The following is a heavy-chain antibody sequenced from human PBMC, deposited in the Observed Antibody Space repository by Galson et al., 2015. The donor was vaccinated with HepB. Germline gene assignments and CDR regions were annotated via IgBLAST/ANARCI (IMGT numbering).Heavy chain of an antibody. CDR1: GFTFSSYA. V-gene: IGHV3-30-3*01. CDR3: ARGPAVAVSRIDY. J-gene: IGHJ4*02. CDR2: ISYDGSNK. D-gene: IGHD6-19*01. Sequence: SLRLSCAASGFTFSSYAMHWVRQAPGKGLEWVAVISYDGSNKYYADSVKGRFTISRDNSKNTLYLQMNSLRAEDTAVYYCARGPAVAVSRIDYWGQGTLVTVSS.